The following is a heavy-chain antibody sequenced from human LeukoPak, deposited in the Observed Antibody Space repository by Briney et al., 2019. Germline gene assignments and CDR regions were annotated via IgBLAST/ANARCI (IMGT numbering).Heavy chain of an antibody. D-gene: IGHD6-19*01. Sequence: GGSLRLSCAASGFTFSSYGMHWVRQAPGKGLEWVAVIWYDGSNKYYADSVKGRFTISRDNSKNTLYLQMNSLRTEDTAVYYCARDRSSGWYIDYWGQGTPVTVSS. CDR1: GFTFSSYG. V-gene: IGHV3-33*01. CDR2: IWYDGSNK. J-gene: IGHJ4*02. CDR3: ARDRSSGWYIDY.